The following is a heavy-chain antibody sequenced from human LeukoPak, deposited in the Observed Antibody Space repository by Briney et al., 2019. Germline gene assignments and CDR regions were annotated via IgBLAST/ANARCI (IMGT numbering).Heavy chain of an antibody. V-gene: IGHV1-69*06. D-gene: IGHD2-15*01. CDR1: GGTFSSYA. CDR2: SIPIFGTA. CDR3: ARDQGYCSGGSCYSWGY. J-gene: IGHJ4*02. Sequence: SVKVSCKASGGTFSSYAISWVRQAPGQGLEWMGGSIPIFGTANYAQKFQGRVTITADKSTSTAYMELSSLRSEDTAVYYCARDQGYCSGGSCYSWGYWGQGTLVTVSS.